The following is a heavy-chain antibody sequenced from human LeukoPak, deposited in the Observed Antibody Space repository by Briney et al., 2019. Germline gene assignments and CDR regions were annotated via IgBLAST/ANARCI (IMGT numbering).Heavy chain of an antibody. J-gene: IGHJ4*02. D-gene: IGHD3-10*01. V-gene: IGHV3-30-3*01. CDR2: ISYDGSNK. Sequence: GGSLRLSCAASGFTLSSYAMHWVRQAPGKGLEWVAVISYDGSNKYYADSVKGRFTISRDNSKNTLYLQMNSLRAEDTAVYYCASQPITMVRGVIITEWYWGQGTLVTVSS. CDR3: ASQPITMVRGVIITEWY. CDR1: GFTLSSYA.